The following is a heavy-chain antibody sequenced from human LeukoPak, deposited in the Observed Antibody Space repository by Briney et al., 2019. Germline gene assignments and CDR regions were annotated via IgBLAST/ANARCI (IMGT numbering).Heavy chain of an antibody. Sequence: GGSLRLSGAAPGFTFSSHGMPWVRQAPGKGLEWVAVIWNDGGNKYYADSVKGRFTISRDNSKNTLYLQMNSLRAEDTAVYYCARAEVPAAIKSGAFDIWGQGTMVTVSS. CDR1: GFTFSSHG. CDR2: IWNDGGNK. V-gene: IGHV3-33*01. CDR3: ARAEVPAAIKSGAFDI. J-gene: IGHJ3*02. D-gene: IGHD2-2*01.